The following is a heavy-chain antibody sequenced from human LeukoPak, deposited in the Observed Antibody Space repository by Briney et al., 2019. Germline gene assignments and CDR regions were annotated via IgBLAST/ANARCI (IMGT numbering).Heavy chain of an antibody. CDR1: GGSIRSYY. D-gene: IGHD5-24*01. CDR2: IYYSGST. Sequence: ASETLSLTCTVSGGSIRSYYWSWIRQPPGKGLEWIGYIYYSGSTNYNPSLKSRVTISVDTSKNQFSLKLSSVTAADTAVYYCASHRNGYNFDYWGQGTLVTVSS. CDR3: ASHRNGYNFDY. V-gene: IGHV4-59*08. J-gene: IGHJ4*02.